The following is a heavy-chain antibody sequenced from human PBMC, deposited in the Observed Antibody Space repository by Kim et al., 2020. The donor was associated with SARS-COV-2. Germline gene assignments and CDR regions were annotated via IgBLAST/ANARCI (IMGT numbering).Heavy chain of an antibody. D-gene: IGHD6-13*01. J-gene: IGHJ6*02. CDR1: GFTFSSYG. V-gene: IGHV3-33*01. Sequence: GGSLRLSCAASGFTFSSYGMHWVRQAPGKGLEWVAVIWYDGSNKYYADSVKGRFTISRDNSKNTLYLQMNSLRAEDTAVYYCARACHLDRPRLAAAGRHPHYYYGMDVWGQGTTVTVSS. CDR2: IWYDGSNK. CDR3: ARACHLDRPRLAAAGRHPHYYYGMDV.